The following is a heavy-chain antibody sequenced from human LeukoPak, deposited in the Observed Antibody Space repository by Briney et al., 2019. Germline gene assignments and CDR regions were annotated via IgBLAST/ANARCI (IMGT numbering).Heavy chain of an antibody. D-gene: IGHD3-10*01. J-gene: IGHJ6*03. CDR2: ISAYNGNT. V-gene: IGHV1-18*01. CDR1: GGTFSSYA. Sequence: ASVKVSCKASGGTFSSYAISWVRQAPGQGLEWMGWISAYNGNTNYAQKLQGRVTMTTDTSTSTAYMELRSLRSDDTAVYYCARAIPVLWFGELLLGYYYMDVWGKGTTVTISS. CDR3: ARAIPVLWFGELLLGYYYMDV.